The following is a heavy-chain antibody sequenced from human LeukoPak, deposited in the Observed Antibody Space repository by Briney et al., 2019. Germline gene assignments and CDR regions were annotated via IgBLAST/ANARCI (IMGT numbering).Heavy chain of an antibody. Sequence: SETLSLTCAVSGYSISSGYYWGWIRQPPGKGLEWIGSIYHSGSTYYNPSLKSRVTISVDTSKNQFSLKLSSVTAADTAVYYCARTPSITIFGVVIMPTQFDYWSQGTLVTVSS. J-gene: IGHJ4*02. CDR3: ARTPSITIFGVVIMPTQFDY. CDR1: GYSISSGYY. CDR2: IYHSGST. D-gene: IGHD3-3*01. V-gene: IGHV4-38-2*01.